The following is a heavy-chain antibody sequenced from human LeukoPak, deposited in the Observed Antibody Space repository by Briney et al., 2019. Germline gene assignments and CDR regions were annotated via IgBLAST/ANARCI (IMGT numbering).Heavy chain of an antibody. J-gene: IGHJ4*02. D-gene: IGHD3-10*01. Sequence: GASVTVSCKASGYTFTGYYMHWVRQAPGQGLEWMGWINPNSGGTNYAQKFQGRVTMTRDTSISTAYMELSRLRSDDTAVYYCARDLGITMVRGVGVFFDYWGQGTLVTVSS. CDR3: ARDLGITMVRGVGVFFDY. V-gene: IGHV1-2*02. CDR1: GYTFTGYY. CDR2: INPNSGGT.